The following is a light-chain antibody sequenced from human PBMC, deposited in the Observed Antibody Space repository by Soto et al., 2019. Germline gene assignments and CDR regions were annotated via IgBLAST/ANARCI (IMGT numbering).Light chain of an antibody. CDR3: SSYTNINTRACV. Sequence: SSMTQPGSVSGSPGQSITVSCPGTSGAVGRYNRVSWYQQHPGKAPKLIIYEVSDRPSGVSNRFSGSKSGNTASLTISGLQAEDEAEYYCSSYTNINTRACVFGTGTKVTVL. J-gene: IGLJ1*01. CDR2: EVS. V-gene: IGLV2-14*01. CDR1: SGAVGRYNR.